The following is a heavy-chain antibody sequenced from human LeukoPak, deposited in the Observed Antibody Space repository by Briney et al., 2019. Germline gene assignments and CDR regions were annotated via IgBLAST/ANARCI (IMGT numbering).Heavy chain of an antibody. Sequence: ASVKVSCKASGYTFTSYDINWVRQAPGQGLEWMGWMKPNSGNTGYAQKFQGRVTMTRNTSISTAYMELSSLRSEDTAVYYCARGGRYCSSTSCSNWFDPWGQGTLVTVSS. CDR1: GYTFTSYD. CDR2: MKPNSGNT. J-gene: IGHJ5*02. CDR3: ARGGRYCSSTSCSNWFDP. V-gene: IGHV1-8*01. D-gene: IGHD2-2*01.